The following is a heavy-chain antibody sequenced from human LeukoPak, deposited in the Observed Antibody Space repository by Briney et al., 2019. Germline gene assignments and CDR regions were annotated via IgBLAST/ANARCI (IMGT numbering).Heavy chain of an antibody. V-gene: IGHV3-21*01. J-gene: IGHJ4*02. CDR3: ARDGASGYGQYYFDY. CDR1: GFTFSSYS. Sequence: KAGGSLRLSCAASGFTFSSYSMNWVRQAPGKGLEWVSSISSSSSYIYYADSVKGRFTISRDNAKNSLYLQMNSLRAEDTAVYYCARDGASGYGQYYFDYWGQGTLVTVSS. D-gene: IGHD5-12*01. CDR2: ISSSSSYI.